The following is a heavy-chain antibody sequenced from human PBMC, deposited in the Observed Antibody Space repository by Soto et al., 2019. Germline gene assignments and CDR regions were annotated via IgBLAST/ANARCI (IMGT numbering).Heavy chain of an antibody. CDR2: IYYSGST. J-gene: IGHJ5*02. D-gene: IGHD3-9*01. CDR1: GGSISSYY. Sequence: SETLSLTCTVSGGSISSYYWSWIRQPPGKGLEWIGYIYYSGSTNYNPSLKSRVNISVDTSKNQFSLKLSSVTAADTAVYYCARVGYDILTGLDRFDPWGQGTLVTVSS. V-gene: IGHV4-59*01. CDR3: ARVGYDILTGLDRFDP.